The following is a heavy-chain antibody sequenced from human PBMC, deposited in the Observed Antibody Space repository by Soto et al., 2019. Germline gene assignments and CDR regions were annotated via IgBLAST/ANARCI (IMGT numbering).Heavy chain of an antibody. Sequence: QVQVVESGGGVVQPGRSLRLSCSASGFTFSGHAMHWVRQPPGKGLEWVAQIWYDGSNRYYADSVKGRFTISRDNSKYTLYVQMDSLRVEDTAVYYCARDGQSLAPYALDVWGQGTSVTVSS. CDR3: ARDGQSLAPYALDV. D-gene: IGHD6-19*01. CDR1: GFTFSGHA. V-gene: IGHV3-33*01. J-gene: IGHJ6*02. CDR2: IWYDGSNR.